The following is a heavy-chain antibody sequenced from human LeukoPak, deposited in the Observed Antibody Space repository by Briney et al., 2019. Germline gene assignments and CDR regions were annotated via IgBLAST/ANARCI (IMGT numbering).Heavy chain of an antibody. CDR2: IYYSGST. CDR1: GVSISSGGYY. V-gene: IGHV4-31*03. Sequence: SKTLSLTCTVSGVSISSGGYYWTWIGLHPGKGLEWIGYIYYSGSTSYNPSLKSRITISGDTSKNQFSLKLNSVTAADTAVYYCAGGSDVSTAFDFWGQGTMVTVSS. J-gene: IGHJ3*01. CDR3: AGGSDVSTAFDF. D-gene: IGHD2/OR15-2a*01.